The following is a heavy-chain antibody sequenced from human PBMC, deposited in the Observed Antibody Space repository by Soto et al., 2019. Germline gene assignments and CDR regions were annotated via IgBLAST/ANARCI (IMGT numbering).Heavy chain of an antibody. CDR2: INAGNGNT. CDR1: GYTFTSYA. D-gene: IGHD3-22*01. V-gene: IGHV1-3*01. Sequence: ASVKVSCKASGYTFTSYAMHWVRQAPGQRLEWMGWINAGNGNTKYSQKYQGRVTITRDTSASTAYMELSSLRSEDTAVYYCARGPLEYYDSSGYYSSAYNWFDPWGQGTLVTVSS. J-gene: IGHJ5*02. CDR3: ARGPLEYYDSSGYYSSAYNWFDP.